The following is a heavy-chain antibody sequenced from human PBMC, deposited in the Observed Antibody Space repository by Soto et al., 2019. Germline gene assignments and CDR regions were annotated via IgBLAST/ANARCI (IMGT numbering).Heavy chain of an antibody. CDR1: GSTFSSDA. CDR3: AIEMWLNWSLPPRYYYYMGA. CDR2: ISVHSGNT. V-gene: IGHV1-18*01. J-gene: IGHJ6*03. D-gene: IGHD1-20*01. Sequence: QVQLVQSGAEVTKPGASVKVACEASGSTFSSDAIIWVRQAPGQGLAWVGWISVHSGNTKYAQNFQGRVTMTAAISTSTAYMELRNLLSDDTAVYYCAIEMWLNWSLPPRYYYYMGAWGKGTTVTVSS.